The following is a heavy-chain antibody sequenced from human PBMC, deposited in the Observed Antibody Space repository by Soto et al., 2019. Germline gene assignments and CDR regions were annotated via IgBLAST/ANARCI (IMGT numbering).Heavy chain of an antibody. D-gene: IGHD3-16*01. J-gene: IGHJ4*02. CDR2: ISAYNGNT. Sequence: ASVKVSCKASGYTFTSYGISWVRQAPGQGLEWMGWISAYNGNTNYAQKLQGRVTMTTDTSTSTAYMELRSLRSDDTAVYYCARELKGWTFGGVMEPWGQGTLVTVSS. V-gene: IGHV1-18*01. CDR3: ARELKGWTFGGVMEP. CDR1: GYTFTSYG.